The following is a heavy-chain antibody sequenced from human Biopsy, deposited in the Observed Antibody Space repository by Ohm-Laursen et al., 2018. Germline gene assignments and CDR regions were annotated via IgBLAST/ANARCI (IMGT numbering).Heavy chain of an antibody. D-gene: IGHD2-21*02. CDR3: ARPRGTATAIADGLDY. CDR1: GHAFHTYY. J-gene: IGHJ4*02. V-gene: IGHV1-46*02. CDR2: INPSGRYT. Sequence: GASVTVFCKASGHAFHTYYMHWARQAPGHGLEWLGYINPSGRYTRNAQSFQGRVTMTRDTTTSTVYMELSGLTSDDTAVYYCARPRGTATAIADGLDYWGQGTLVTVSS.